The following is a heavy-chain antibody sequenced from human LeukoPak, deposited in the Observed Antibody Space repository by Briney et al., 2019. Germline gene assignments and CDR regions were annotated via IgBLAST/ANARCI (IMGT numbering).Heavy chain of an antibody. V-gene: IGHV3-74*01. D-gene: IGHD1-1*01. CDR1: GFIFSKYW. J-gene: IGHJ6*02. CDR3: ANGQGYGVDV. CDR2: ITLDGSNT. Sequence: GVSERLPRAASGFIFSKYWLLWVRQAPGKGLVWVAGITLDGSNTKYADSLEGRCTISRDNVKDTLYLQMDSLRAEDTAVYYCANGQGYGVDVWGQGTTVTVSS.